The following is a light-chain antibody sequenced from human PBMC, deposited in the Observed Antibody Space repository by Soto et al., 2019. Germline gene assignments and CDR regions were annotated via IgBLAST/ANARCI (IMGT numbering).Light chain of an antibody. J-gene: IGLJ1*01. CDR1: SSDVGANNY. CDR2: EVT. V-gene: IGLV2-8*01. CDR3: MSYAGGNGV. Sequence: QSALTQPPSASGSPGQSVTISCTGTSSDVGANNYVSWYQQHPGKAPKLMIYEVTKRPSGVPDRFSGSKSGNTASLTVSGLQAEDEADYYCMSYAGGNGVFGAGTKLTVL.